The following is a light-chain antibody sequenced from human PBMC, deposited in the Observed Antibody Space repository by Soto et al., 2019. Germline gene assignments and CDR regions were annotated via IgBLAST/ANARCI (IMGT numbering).Light chain of an antibody. CDR2: DVS. CDR3: SSYTSSSTL. CDR1: SSDVGGYNY. Sequence: ALTQPASVSGSPGQSITLSCTGTSSDVGGYNYVSWYQQHPGKAPKLMIYDVSNRPSGVSNRFSGSKSGNTASLTISGLQAEDEADYYCSSYTSSSTLFGGGTQLTVL. J-gene: IGLJ7*01. V-gene: IGLV2-14*01.